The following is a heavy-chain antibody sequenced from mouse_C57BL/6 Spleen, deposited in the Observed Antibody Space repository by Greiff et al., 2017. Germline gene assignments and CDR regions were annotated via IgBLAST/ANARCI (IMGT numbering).Heavy chain of an antibody. Sequence: VQLQQSGAELAKPGASVKLSCKASGYTFTSYWMHWVKQRPGQGLEWIGYINPSSGYTKYNEKFKDKATLTADKSSSTVYMELSRLTSEDSAVYFCARHEEGVYYFDYWGQGTTLTVSS. CDR1: GYTFTSYW. CDR2: INPSSGYT. CDR3: ARHEEGVYYFDY. V-gene: IGHV1-7*01. J-gene: IGHJ2*01.